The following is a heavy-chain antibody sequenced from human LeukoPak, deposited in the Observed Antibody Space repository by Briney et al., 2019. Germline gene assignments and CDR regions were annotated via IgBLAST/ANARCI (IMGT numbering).Heavy chain of an antibody. CDR1: GGSISSYY. CDR3: AREGSLSQYYFDY. Sequence: SETLSLTCTVSGGSISSYYWSWIRQPPGKGLEWIGYIYYSGSTNYNPSLKSRVTISVDTSKNQFSLKLSSVTAADTAVYYCAREGSLSQYYFDYWGQGTLVTVSS. D-gene: IGHD3-16*01. J-gene: IGHJ4*02. CDR2: IYYSGST. V-gene: IGHV4-59*01.